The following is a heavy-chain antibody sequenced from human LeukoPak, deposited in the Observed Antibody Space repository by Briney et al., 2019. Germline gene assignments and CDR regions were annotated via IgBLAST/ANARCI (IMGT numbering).Heavy chain of an antibody. D-gene: IGHD3-16*01. V-gene: IGHV1-69*13. J-gene: IGHJ3*02. Sequence: ASVKVSCKASGGTFSRYAISWVRQAPGQGLEWMGGIIPIFGTANYAQKFQGRVTITADESTSTAYMELSSLRSEDTAVYYCARASPGFFGDLEAFDIWGQGTMVTVSS. CDR1: GGTFSRYA. CDR3: ARASPGFFGDLEAFDI. CDR2: IIPIFGTA.